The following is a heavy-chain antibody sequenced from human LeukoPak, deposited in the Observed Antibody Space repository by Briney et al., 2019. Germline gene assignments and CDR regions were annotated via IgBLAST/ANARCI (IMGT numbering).Heavy chain of an antibody. CDR3: ARLGSTIYWYFDL. CDR1: GGSISSYY. V-gene: IGHV4-59*12. CDR2: IYYSGST. J-gene: IGHJ2*01. Sequence: SETLSLTCTVSGGSISSYYWSWIRQPPGKGLEWIGSIYYSGSTYYNPSLKSRVTISVDTSKNQFSLKLSSVTAADTAVYYCARLGSTIYWYFDLWGRGTLVTVSS. D-gene: IGHD3-3*01.